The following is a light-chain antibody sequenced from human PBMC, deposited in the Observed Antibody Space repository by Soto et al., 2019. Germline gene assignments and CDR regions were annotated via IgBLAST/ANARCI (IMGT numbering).Light chain of an antibody. Sequence: EIVVSLSTGTLSLSPGERATLSCRARQSVSSSYLAWYQQKPGQAPRLLIYGASSRATGIPDRFSGSGSGTDFTLTISRLEPEDFAVYYCPQYGSSPRTFGQGANADI. CDR2: GAS. V-gene: IGKV3-20*01. J-gene: IGKJ1*01. CDR1: QSVSSSY. CDR3: PQYGSSPRT.